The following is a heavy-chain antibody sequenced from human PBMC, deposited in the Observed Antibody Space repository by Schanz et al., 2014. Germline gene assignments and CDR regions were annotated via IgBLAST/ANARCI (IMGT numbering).Heavy chain of an antibody. CDR2: VWSDGNTK. V-gene: IGHV3-33*01. D-gene: IGHD1-26*01. CDR3: ARDSGSHYLVDY. Sequence: QVQLAESGGGVVQPGRSLRLSCAASGFAFNNYGMHWVRQAPGKGPEWVALVWSDGNTKYYVDSVKGRFTISRDNSENTLYLQMNSLRAEDTAVYYCARDSGSHYLVDYWGQGTLVTVSS. J-gene: IGHJ4*02. CDR1: GFAFNNYG.